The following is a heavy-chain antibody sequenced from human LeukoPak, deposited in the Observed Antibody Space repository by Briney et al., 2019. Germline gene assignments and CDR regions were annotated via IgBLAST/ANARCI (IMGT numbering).Heavy chain of an antibody. Sequence: GGSLRLSCAASGVTVRKDDFHWLRQAPGKGLEWVAAIGVTGDTYYADSVKGRFTISREDAANSLYLQMRSLGAGDTALYYCTKEFCGSRAACAGGSYYDFWGRGALVTVSS. CDR2: IGVTGDT. J-gene: IGHJ2*01. D-gene: IGHD2-15*01. V-gene: IGHV3-13*01. CDR1: GVTVRKDD. CDR3: TKEFCGSRAACAGGSYYDF.